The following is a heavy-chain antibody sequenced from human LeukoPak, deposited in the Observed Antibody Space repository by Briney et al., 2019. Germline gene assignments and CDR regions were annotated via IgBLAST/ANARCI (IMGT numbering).Heavy chain of an antibody. CDR1: GFTSSGYW. Sequence: GVSLRLSCVDSGFTSSGYWMHWVRQAPGKGLVWVSRINSDGSSTTYADSVKGRFTICRANAKNSLSLQMNSLRAEDTAVYYCVRGQLERPFDFYYGMDVWGKGTTVTVSS. CDR2: INSDGSST. D-gene: IGHD1-1*01. J-gene: IGHJ6*04. V-gene: IGHV3-74*01. CDR3: VRGQLERPFDFYYGMDV.